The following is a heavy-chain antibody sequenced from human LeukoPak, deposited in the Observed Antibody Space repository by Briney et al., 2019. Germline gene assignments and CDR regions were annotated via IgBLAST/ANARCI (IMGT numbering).Heavy chain of an antibody. J-gene: IGHJ5*01. CDR2: ISGSSGTT. V-gene: IGHV3-23*01. D-gene: IGHD1-26*01. CDR3: AKRIMHTGSFPFDS. Sequence: PGGSLRLSCAASGFTFSNYAMTWVRQAPGKGLEWVSIISGSSGTTFYADSVKGRFTISRDNSKNMLFLQMNSLRVEDTAVYYCAKRIMHTGSFPFDSWGQGSLVTVSS. CDR1: GFTFSNYA.